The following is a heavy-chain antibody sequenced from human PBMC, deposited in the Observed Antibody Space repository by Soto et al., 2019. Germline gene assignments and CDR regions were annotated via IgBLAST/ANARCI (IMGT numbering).Heavy chain of an antibody. D-gene: IGHD1-1*01. CDR3: ARHVVGARGWVEEPL. CDR2: IDPNDSYT. CDR1: GWSFTSYW. V-gene: IGHV5-10-1*01. J-gene: IGHJ4*02. Sequence: EAEMSSAKCSGWSFTSYWIISVRQTPGKGLEWMGRIDPNDSYTSYSPSFQGHVTISADKSISTAYLQWSSLKASDTAMYYCARHVVGARGWVEEPLWGQGTLVTVSS.